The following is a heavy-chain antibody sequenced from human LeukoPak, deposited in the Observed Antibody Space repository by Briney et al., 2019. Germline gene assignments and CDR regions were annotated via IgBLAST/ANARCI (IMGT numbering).Heavy chain of an antibody. CDR2: IYHSGST. CDR3: ARRSEFDNTHYHYFDY. V-gene: IGHV4-39*01. CDR1: GGSTGSRSSY. Sequence: SATLSLTCTVSGGSTGSRSSYWDWIRQAPGKGLEWIGTIYHSGSTEYNPSLKSRVAIFVDTSKNQFSLILHSVAAADTAVYYCARRSEFDNTHYHYFDYWGQGALVTVSS. J-gene: IGHJ4*02. D-gene: IGHD2-15*01.